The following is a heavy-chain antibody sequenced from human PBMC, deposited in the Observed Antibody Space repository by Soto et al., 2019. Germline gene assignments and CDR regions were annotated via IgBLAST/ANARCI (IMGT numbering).Heavy chain of an antibody. CDR3: TRQSSCILSF. CDR1: GDSVSSSSAA. J-gene: IGHJ4*02. V-gene: IGHV6-1*01. D-gene: IGHD1-20*01. CDR2: TYYRSKWYN. Sequence: QVPLQQSGPGLVKPSQTLSLTCAISGDSVSSSSAAWHWVRQPPSRGLEWLGRTYYRSKWYNDYAAAVEGRISINPDTSKNQFSLQLNSVTPEDTAVYYCTRQSSCILSFWGQGTLVTVSS.